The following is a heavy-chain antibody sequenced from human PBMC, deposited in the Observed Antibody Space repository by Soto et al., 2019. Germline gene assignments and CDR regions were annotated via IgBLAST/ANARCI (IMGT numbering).Heavy chain of an antibody. CDR1: GYTFTSYA. V-gene: IGHV1-3*01. CDR2: INAGNGNT. Sequence: ASVKVSCKASGYTFTSYAMHWVRQAPGQRLEWMGWINAGNGNTKYSQKFQGRVTITRDTSASTAYMELSSLRSEDTAVYYCAREIGYCSGGSCYWYRFDPWGQGTLVTVSS. J-gene: IGHJ5*02. D-gene: IGHD2-15*01. CDR3: AREIGYCSGGSCYWYRFDP.